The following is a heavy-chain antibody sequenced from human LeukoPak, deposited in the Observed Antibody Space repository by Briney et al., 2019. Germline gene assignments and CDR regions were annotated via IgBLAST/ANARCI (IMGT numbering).Heavy chain of an antibody. J-gene: IGHJ5*02. V-gene: IGHV4-59*08. CDR1: GGSISSYY. CDR2: IYYSGST. Sequence: SETLSLTCTVSGGSISSYYWSWTRQPPGKGLEWIGYIYYSGSTNYNPSLKSRVTISVDTSKNQFSLKLNSVTAADTAVYYCARHYGPWGQGTLVTVSS. CDR3: ARHYGP. D-gene: IGHD3-10*01.